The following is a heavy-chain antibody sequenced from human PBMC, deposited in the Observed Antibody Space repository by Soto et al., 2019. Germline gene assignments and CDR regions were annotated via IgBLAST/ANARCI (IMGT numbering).Heavy chain of an antibody. V-gene: IGHV3-23*01. D-gene: IGHD3-16*01. J-gene: IGHJ3*02. CDR1: GFSFSNYA. CDR2: IGFRAGDP. CDR3: AKYYDNGSYVPIGAFDI. Sequence: PGGSLRLSCTASGFSFSNYAMTWVRQAPGKGLDWVPAIGFRAGDPHYAESVKGRFTISRDNSKNPLSLQMDTLRAADTAMYYCAKYYDNGSYVPIGAFDIWGQGTMVTVSS.